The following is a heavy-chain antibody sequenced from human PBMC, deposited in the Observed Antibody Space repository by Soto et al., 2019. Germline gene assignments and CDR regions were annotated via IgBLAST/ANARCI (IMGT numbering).Heavy chain of an antibody. CDR2: IYYSWST. CDR1: GGSITSSSYY. V-gene: IGHV4-39*01. J-gene: IGHJ5*02. Sequence: QLHLRESGPGLVKPSETLSLTCTVSGGSITSSSYYWGWIRQPPGKGLEWIGSIYYSWSTYYNPSLKSRVTISVDTSKNQFSLKLSYVTAADTDVYYCATQEVGGSYVYTFDPWGQGTLVTVSS. CDR3: ATQEVGGSYVYTFDP. D-gene: IGHD1-26*01.